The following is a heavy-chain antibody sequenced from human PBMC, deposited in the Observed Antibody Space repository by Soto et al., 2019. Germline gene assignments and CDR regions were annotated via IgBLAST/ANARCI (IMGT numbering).Heavy chain of an antibody. CDR3: TQQGYYWYFDI. V-gene: IGHV3-23*01. CDR2: VSGGDGST. Sequence: EGQMLEYGGGLVQPGGSLRLSYAASGFTFSTYTVHWVRQAPGKGLEWVSGVSGGDGSTYYADSLKGRFSISRDNAKNTVDLQITSLTAEDTAVYYCTQQGYYWYFDIWGRGTRVTVSS. D-gene: IGHD3-22*01. J-gene: IGHJ2*01. CDR1: GFTFSTYT.